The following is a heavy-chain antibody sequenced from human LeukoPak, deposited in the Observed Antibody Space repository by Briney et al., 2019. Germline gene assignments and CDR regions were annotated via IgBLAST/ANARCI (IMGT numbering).Heavy chain of an antibody. V-gene: IGHV4-4*07. Sequence: PSETLSLTCTVSGGSISSYYWSWIRQPAGKGLEWIGCIYTSGSTNYNPSLKSRVTMSVDTSKNQFSLKLSSVTAADTAVYYCARAAYCSSTSCFNWFDPWGQGTLVTVSS. J-gene: IGHJ5*02. D-gene: IGHD2-2*01. CDR1: GGSISSYY. CDR2: IYTSGST. CDR3: ARAAYCSSTSCFNWFDP.